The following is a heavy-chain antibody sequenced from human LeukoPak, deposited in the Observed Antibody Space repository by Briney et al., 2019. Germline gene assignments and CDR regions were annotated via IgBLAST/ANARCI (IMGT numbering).Heavy chain of an antibody. V-gene: IGHV1-69*05. D-gene: IGHD4-11*01. J-gene: IGHJ5*02. CDR3: ARGYSNYVGVNGWFDP. CDR2: IIPIFGTA. Sequence: ASVKVSCKASGGTFSSYAISWVRQAPGQGLGWMGGIIPIFGTANYAQKFQGRVTITTDESTSTAYMELSSLRSEDTAVYYCARGYSNYVGVNGWFDPWGQGTLVTVSS. CDR1: GGTFSSYA.